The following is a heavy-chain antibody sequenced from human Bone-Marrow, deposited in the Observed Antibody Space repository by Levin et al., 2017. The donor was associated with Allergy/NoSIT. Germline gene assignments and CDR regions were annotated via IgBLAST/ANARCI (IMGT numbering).Heavy chain of an antibody. V-gene: IGHV3-33*01. CDR2: IWYDGSNK. J-gene: IGHJ4*02. D-gene: IGHD3-10*01. Sequence: GESLKISCAASGFTFSSYGMHWVRQAPGKGLEWVAVIWYDGSNKYYADSVKGRFTISRDNSKNTLYLQMNSLRAEDTAVYYCARRPYGSGRYDDEIDYWGQGTLVTVSS. CDR1: GFTFSSYG. CDR3: ARRPYGSGRYDDEIDY.